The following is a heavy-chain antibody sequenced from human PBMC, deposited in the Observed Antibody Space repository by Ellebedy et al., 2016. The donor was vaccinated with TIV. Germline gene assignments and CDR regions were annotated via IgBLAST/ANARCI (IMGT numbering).Heavy chain of an antibody. CDR2: INHSGST. V-gene: IGHV4-34*01. CDR3: ARGRRTYYDSSGHLDY. D-gene: IGHD3-22*01. Sequence: MPGGSLRLSCAVYGGSFSGYYWSWIRQPPGKGLEWIGEINHSGSTNYNPSLKSRVTISVDTSKNQFSLKLSSVTAADTAVYYCARGRRTYYDSSGHLDYWGQGTLVTVSS. CDR1: GGSFSGYY. J-gene: IGHJ4*02.